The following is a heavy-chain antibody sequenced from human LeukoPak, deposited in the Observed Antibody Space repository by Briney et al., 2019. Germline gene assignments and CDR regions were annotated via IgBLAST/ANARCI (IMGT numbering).Heavy chain of an antibody. CDR2: IYSGGST. D-gene: IGHD6-13*01. V-gene: IGHV3-53*01. CDR1: GFTVSSNY. CDR3: ARSYSSSWLFDY. J-gene: IGHJ4*02. Sequence: GGSLRLSCAASGFTVSSNYMSWVRQAPGKGLEWVSVIYSGGSTYYADSVKGRFTISRDDYKNTLYLQTNSLRAEDTAVYYCARSYSSSWLFDYWGQGTLVTVSS.